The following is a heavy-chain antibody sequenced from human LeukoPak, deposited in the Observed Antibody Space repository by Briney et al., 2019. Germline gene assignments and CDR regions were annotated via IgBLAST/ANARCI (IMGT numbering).Heavy chain of an antibody. CDR3: ARDMILRGVNY. Sequence: GGSLRLSCGASGFTFSNYGMNWVRQAPGKGSEWVSYISSSGSTIYYADSVKGRFTISRDNAKNSLYLQMNSLRAEDTAVYFCARDMILRGVNYWGQGTLVTVSS. D-gene: IGHD3-10*01. J-gene: IGHJ4*02. CDR1: GFTFSNYG. CDR2: ISSSGSTI. V-gene: IGHV3-48*04.